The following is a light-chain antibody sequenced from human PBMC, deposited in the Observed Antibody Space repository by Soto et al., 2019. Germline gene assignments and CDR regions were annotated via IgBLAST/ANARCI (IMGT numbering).Light chain of an antibody. J-gene: IGKJ1*01. Sequence: DIQMTQSPSSLSASVGDRVTIPCRANENIARYVNWYQQRPGKAPELLISAASGLQSGVPSRFSGGGSGTDFTLTISSLQPEDFATYYCQKSYSNPRTFGQGTKVDIK. CDR3: QKSYSNPRT. CDR1: ENIARY. V-gene: IGKV1-39*01. CDR2: AAS.